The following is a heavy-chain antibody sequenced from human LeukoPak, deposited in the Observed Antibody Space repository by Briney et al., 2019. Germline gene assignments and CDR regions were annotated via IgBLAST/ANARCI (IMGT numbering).Heavy chain of an antibody. D-gene: IGHD3-22*01. CDR3: AREAGYYYDSSGYTLGGVLAFDY. CDR2: INHSGST. J-gene: IGHJ4*02. CDR1: GGSFSGYY. V-gene: IGHV4-34*01. Sequence: PSETLSLTCAVYGGSFSGYYWSWIRQPPGKGLEWIGEINHSGSTNYNPSLKSRVTISVDTSKNQFSLKLSSVTAADTAVYYCAREAGYYYDSSGYTLGGVLAFDYWGQGTLVTVSS.